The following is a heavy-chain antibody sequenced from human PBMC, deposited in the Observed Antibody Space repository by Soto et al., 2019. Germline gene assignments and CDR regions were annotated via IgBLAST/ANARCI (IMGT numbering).Heavy chain of an antibody. CDR3: ARHPDYDILTGFDY. D-gene: IGHD3-9*01. Sequence: PSETLSLTCAVYGGSFSGYDWSWIRQPPGKGLEWIGYIYYSGSTNYNPSLKSRVTISVDTSKNQFSLKLSSVTAADTAVYYCARHPDYDILTGFDYWGQGTLVNVS. CDR1: GGSFSGYD. CDR2: IYYSGST. V-gene: IGHV4-59*08. J-gene: IGHJ4*02.